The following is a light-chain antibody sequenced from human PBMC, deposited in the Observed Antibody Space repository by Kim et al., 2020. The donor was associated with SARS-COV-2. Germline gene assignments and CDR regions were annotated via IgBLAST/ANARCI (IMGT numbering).Light chain of an antibody. CDR1: SGSVSTSYY. J-gene: IGLJ3*02. CDR3: VLHMGSGIWV. CDR2: NTN. Sequence: QTVVTQEPSFSVSPGGTVTLTCGLSSGSVSTSYYPSWYQQTPGQAPRTLIYNTNTRSSGVPDRFSGSILGNKAALTISGAQADDESDYHCVLHMGSGIWVFGGGTQLTVL. V-gene: IGLV8-61*01.